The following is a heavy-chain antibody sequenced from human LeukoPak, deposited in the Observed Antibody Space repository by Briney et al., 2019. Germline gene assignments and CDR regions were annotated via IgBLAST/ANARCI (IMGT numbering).Heavy chain of an antibody. D-gene: IGHD4-17*01. J-gene: IGHJ5*02. Sequence: SETLSLTCTVSGGSISSYYWSWIRQPPGKGLEWIGYIYYSGSTNYNPSLKSRVTISVDTSKNQFSLKLSSVTAADTAVYYCARHMTTVTTVKTPGWFDPWGQGTLVTVSS. CDR2: IYYSGST. CDR1: GGSISSYY. CDR3: ARHMTTVTTVKTPGWFDP. V-gene: IGHV4-59*08.